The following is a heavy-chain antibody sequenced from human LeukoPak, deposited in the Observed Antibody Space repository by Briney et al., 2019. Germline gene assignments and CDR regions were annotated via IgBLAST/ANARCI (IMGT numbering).Heavy chain of an antibody. J-gene: IGHJ4*02. Sequence: VQPGGSLRLSCSASGFTFSRYAMHWVRQAPGKGLEYVSXISSNGGSTYYADSVKGRFTISRDNSKNTLYLQMSSLRAEDTAVYYCVKSGSYYNEPYYFDYWGQGTLVTVSS. CDR3: VKSGSYYNEPYYFDY. CDR2: ISSNGGST. D-gene: IGHD3-10*01. CDR1: GFTFSRYA. V-gene: IGHV3-64D*06.